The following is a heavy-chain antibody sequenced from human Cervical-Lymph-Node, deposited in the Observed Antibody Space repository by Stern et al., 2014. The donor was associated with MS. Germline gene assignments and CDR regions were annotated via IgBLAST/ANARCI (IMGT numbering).Heavy chain of an antibody. Sequence: VQLVQSGAEVKKPSSSVKVSCKASGGTFSTYSISWVRQAPGQGLEWMGGIIPIFGTANYAHRFQGRVTRNAEQSTSTAHMELSRLRSEDAAVYYCARDRLRYSSSSSRRGYGMDVWGQGTTVTVSS. CDR2: IIPIFGTA. J-gene: IGHJ6*02. CDR3: ARDRLRYSSSSSRRGYGMDV. D-gene: IGHD6-6*01. V-gene: IGHV1-69*12. CDR1: GGTFSTYS.